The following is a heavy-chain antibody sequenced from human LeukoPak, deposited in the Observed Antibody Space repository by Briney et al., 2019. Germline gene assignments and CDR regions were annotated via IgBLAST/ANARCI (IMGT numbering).Heavy chain of an antibody. V-gene: IGHV4-59*01. CDR1: GGFISAYY. CDR3: ARFGTSSSRFFDQ. Sequence: NPSETLSLTCTVSGGFISAYYWSWIRQPPGKGLEWIGYIHYSGTTNYYPSLKSRVTIALDTSKNQFSLKLNSVTAADTAVYYCARFGTSSSRFFDQWGQGTLVTVSS. CDR2: IHYSGTT. J-gene: IGHJ4*02. D-gene: IGHD6-6*01.